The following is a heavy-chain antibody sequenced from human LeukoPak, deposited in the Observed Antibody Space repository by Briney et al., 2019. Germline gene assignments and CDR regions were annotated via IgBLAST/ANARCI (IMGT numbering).Heavy chain of an antibody. D-gene: IGHD1-14*01. CDR3: ASSPAKPDAFDI. Sequence: GASVKVSCKASGYTFTSYDINWVRQATGQGLEWMGWINPNSGGTNYAQKFQGRVTMTRDTSISTAYMELSRLRSDDTAVYYCASSPAKPDAFDIWGQGTMVTVSS. CDR1: GYTFTSYD. CDR2: INPNSGGT. J-gene: IGHJ3*02. V-gene: IGHV1-2*02.